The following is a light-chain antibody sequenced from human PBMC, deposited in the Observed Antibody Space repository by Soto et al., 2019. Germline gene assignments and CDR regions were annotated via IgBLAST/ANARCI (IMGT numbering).Light chain of an antibody. CDR3: QQYNCYPYT. V-gene: IGKV1-5*01. CDR2: DAS. Sequence: DIQMTQSPSTLSASVGDRVTITCRASQSISSWLAWYQQKPGKAPKLLIYDASSLESGVPSRFSGSGSGTEFTRTLSSLQPDDFATYYCQQYNCYPYTFGQGTKLEIK. CDR1: QSISSW. J-gene: IGKJ2*01.